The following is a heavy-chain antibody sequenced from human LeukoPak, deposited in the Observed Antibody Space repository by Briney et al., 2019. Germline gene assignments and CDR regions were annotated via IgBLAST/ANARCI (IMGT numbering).Heavy chain of an antibody. J-gene: IGHJ6*02. CDR1: GFTFSSYG. V-gene: IGHV3-33*03. Sequence: GGSVRLSCAASGFTFSSYGMHWVRQAPGKGLEWVAVIWYDGSNKYYADSVKGRFTISRDNAKNSLYLQMNSLRAEDTAVYYCASGAGTPYGMDVWGQGTTVTVSS. D-gene: IGHD2-15*01. CDR2: IWYDGSNK. CDR3: ASGAGTPYGMDV.